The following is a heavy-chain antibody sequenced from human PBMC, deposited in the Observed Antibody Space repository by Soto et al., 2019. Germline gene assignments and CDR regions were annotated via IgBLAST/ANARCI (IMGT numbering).Heavy chain of an antibody. CDR1: GFTFTSSA. CDR3: AADYSGSSAPHFDY. CDR2: IVVGSGNT. J-gene: IGHJ4*02. Sequence: QMQLVQSGPEVKKPGTSVKVSCKASGFTFTSSAMQWVRQARGQRLEWIGWIVVGSGNTNYAQKFQERVTITRDMSTSTAYLAMSSLRSEDTAVYYCAADYSGSSAPHFDYGGQGTLVTVSS. V-gene: IGHV1-58*02. D-gene: IGHD1-26*01.